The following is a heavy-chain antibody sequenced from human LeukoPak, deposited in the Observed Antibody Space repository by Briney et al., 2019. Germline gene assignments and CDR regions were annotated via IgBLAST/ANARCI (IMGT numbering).Heavy chain of an antibody. D-gene: IGHD1-26*01. J-gene: IGHJ4*02. V-gene: IGHV1-18*01. Sequence: GASVKVSCKASGYTFTSYGISWVRQAPGQGLEWMGWISAYNGNTNYAQKLQGRVTMTTDTSTSTAYMELRSLRSDDTAAYYCARDRKYGLGSTMWELRYYFDYWGQGTLVTVSS. CDR1: GYTFTSYG. CDR3: ARDRKYGLGSTMWELRYYFDY. CDR2: ISAYNGNT.